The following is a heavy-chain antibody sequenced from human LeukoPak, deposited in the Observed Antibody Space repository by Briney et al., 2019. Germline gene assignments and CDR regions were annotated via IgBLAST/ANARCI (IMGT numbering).Heavy chain of an antibody. CDR1: GDSFSSNSAA. CDR2: TYYRSKWYN. D-gene: IGHD1-20*01. V-gene: IGHV6-1*01. CDR3: ARVSVSLFNWFDP. J-gene: IGHJ5*02. Sequence: SQTLSLTCAISGDSFSSNSAAWNWLRQSPSRGLEWLGRTYYRSKWYNDYAVSVKSRITINPDTSKNQFSLQLNSVTPEDTAVYYCARVSVSLFNWFDPWGQGTLVTVSS.